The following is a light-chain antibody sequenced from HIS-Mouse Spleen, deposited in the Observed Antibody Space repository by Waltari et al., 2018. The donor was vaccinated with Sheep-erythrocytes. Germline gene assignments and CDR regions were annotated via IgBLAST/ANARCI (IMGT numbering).Light chain of an antibody. J-gene: IGLJ2*01. CDR2: QDS. CDR3: QAWDSSTVV. CDR1: KSGEKV. Sequence: SSELTHPPSASVPSAQTARLTCPGGKSGEKVAWWYHQKPGQAPVLVIYQDSKRPSGIPERFSGSNSGNAATLTISGTQAMDEADYYCQAWDSSTVVFGGGTKLTVL. V-gene: IGLV3-1*01.